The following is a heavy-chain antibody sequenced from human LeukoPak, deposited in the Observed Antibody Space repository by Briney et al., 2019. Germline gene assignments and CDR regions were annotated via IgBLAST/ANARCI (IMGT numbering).Heavy chain of an antibody. J-gene: IGHJ4*02. CDR3: ARAVRVVATTTFDY. CDR2: IIPIFGTA. V-gene: IGHV1-69*13. D-gene: IGHD5-24*01. CDR1: GGTFSSYA. Sequence: ASVKVSCKASGGTFSSYAISWVRQAPGQGLEWMGGIIPIFGTANYAQKFQGRVTITADESTSTAYMELSSLRSEDTAVYYCARAVRVVATTTFDYWGQGTLVTVSS.